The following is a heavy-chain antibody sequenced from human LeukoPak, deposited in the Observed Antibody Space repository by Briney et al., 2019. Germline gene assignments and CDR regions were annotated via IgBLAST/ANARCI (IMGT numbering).Heavy chain of an antibody. J-gene: IGHJ6*03. Sequence: ASVKVSCKASGYTFTGYYMHWVRQAPGQGLEWMGWINPNSGGTNYAQKFQGRVTMTRDTSISTAYMELSRLRSDDTAVYYCARDPHAHYYDSSGYRHYYYYYMDVWGKGTTVTISS. D-gene: IGHD3-22*01. CDR3: ARDPHAHYYDSSGYRHYYYYYMDV. CDR1: GYTFTGYY. CDR2: INPNSGGT. V-gene: IGHV1-2*02.